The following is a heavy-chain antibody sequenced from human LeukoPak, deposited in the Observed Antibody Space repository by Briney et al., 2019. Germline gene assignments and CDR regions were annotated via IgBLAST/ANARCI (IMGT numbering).Heavy chain of an antibody. J-gene: IGHJ5*02. CDR1: GFTFSSYA. Sequence: PGGSLRLSCAASGFTFSSYAMHWVRQASGKGLEYVSAISSNGGSTYYANSVKGRFTISRDNSKNTLYLQMGSLRAEDMAVYYCARGHNWNYGWFDPWGQGTLVTVSS. D-gene: IGHD1-7*01. V-gene: IGHV3-64*01. CDR2: ISSNGGST. CDR3: ARGHNWNYGWFDP.